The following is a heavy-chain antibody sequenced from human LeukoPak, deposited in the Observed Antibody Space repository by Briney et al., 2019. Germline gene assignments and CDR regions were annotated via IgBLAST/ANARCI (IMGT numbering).Heavy chain of an antibody. V-gene: IGHV3-23*01. D-gene: IGHD3-10*01. CDR1: GFIFSGYA. Sequence: GGSLRLSCSASGFIFSGYAMSWVRQAPGKGLEWVSTVGGSGGGTYYADSVKGRFTISRDNSKNTIYLQMNSLTADDTAIYYCAKAPDYYGSGTYSLCYFDYWGQGTLVTVSS. J-gene: IGHJ4*02. CDR2: VGGSGGGT. CDR3: AKAPDYYGSGTYSLCYFDY.